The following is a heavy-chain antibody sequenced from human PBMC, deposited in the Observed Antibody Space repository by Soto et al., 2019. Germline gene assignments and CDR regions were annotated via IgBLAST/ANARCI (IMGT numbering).Heavy chain of an antibody. V-gene: IGHV5-51*01. D-gene: IGHD3-22*01. CDR1: TYTFTSYW. Sequence: GESLKISCKGSTYTFTSYWIAWVRQMPGKGLEWMGLIYPGDSGTKYSPSFQGQVTISADKSISTAYLRWSSLKASDTAMYYCATLSYYDSYSGFDYWGQGTPVTVSS. J-gene: IGHJ4*02. CDR2: IYPGDSGT. CDR3: ATLSYYDSYSGFDY.